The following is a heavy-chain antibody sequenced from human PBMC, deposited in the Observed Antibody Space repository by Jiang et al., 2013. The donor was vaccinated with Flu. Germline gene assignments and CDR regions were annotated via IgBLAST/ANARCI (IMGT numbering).Heavy chain of an antibody. CDR3: AKDHMNYYDSKGLDY. V-gene: IGHV1-69*01. CDR1: GGTFSSYA. J-gene: IGHJ4*02. CDR2: IIPIFGTA. D-gene: IGHD3-22*01. Sequence: SGAEVKKPGSSVKVSCKASGGTFSSYAISWVRQAPGQGLEWMGGIIPIFGTANYAQKFQGRVTITADEPTSTAYMELSSLRSEDTAVYYCAKDHMNYYDSKGLDYWGQGTLVTVSS.